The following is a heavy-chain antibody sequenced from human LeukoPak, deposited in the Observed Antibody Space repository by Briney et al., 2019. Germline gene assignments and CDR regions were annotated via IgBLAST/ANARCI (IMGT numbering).Heavy chain of an antibody. CDR3: ASRACSGGSCYPLNY. CDR1: GYTFTGYY. D-gene: IGHD2-15*01. V-gene: IGHV1-2*02. Sequence: ASVKVSCKASGYTFTGYYMHWVRQAPGQGGEWMGWINPNSGGTNYAQKFQGRVTMTRDTSISTAYMELSRLRSDDTAVYYCASRACSGGSCYPLNYWGQGTLVTVSS. J-gene: IGHJ4*02. CDR2: INPNSGGT.